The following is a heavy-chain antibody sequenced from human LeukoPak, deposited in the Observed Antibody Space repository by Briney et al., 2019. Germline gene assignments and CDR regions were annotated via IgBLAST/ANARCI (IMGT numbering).Heavy chain of an antibody. Sequence: SETLSLTCAVYGGSFSNYYWTWIRQPPGKGLEWIGEIDHSGSSHYNPSLKSRVTISVDTSKSQLSLKLSSVTAADTAVYNWARGLEDRISIFGVVKFYYFDFWGQGTLVTVSS. CDR1: GGSFSNYY. J-gene: IGHJ4*02. CDR2: IDHSGSS. CDR3: ARGLEDRISIFGVVKFYYFDF. V-gene: IGHV4-34*01. D-gene: IGHD3-3*01.